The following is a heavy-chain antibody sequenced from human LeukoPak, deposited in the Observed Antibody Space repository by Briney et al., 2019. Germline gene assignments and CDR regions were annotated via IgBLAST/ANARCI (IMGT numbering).Heavy chain of an antibody. V-gene: IGHV3-15*03. CDR1: GISCSHAW. Sequence: GGSLRLSCVSSGISCSHAWLRWVRQAPGKGLEWVGRIRSKANGGAVHYAAPVTGRFTISRDDSKNTLSLQMNSLKIEDTAVYYCLTDLGDGSGSWGRGTLVTVSS. CDR2: IRSKANGGAV. J-gene: IGHJ4*02. D-gene: IGHD3-10*01. CDR3: LTDLGDGSGS.